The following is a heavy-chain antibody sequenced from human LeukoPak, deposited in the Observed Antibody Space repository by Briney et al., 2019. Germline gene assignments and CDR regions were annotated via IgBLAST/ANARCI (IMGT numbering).Heavy chain of an antibody. CDR3: ARVDYHYYGMDV. V-gene: IGHV4-59*01. D-gene: IGHD2-2*03. Sequence: SETLSLTCTVSGGSISSYYWSWIRQPPGKGLEWIGYIYYSGSTNYNPSLKSRVTISVDTSKNQFSLKLSSVTAADTAVYYCARVDYHYYGMDVWGQGTTVTVSS. J-gene: IGHJ6*02. CDR2: IYYSGST. CDR1: GGSISSYY.